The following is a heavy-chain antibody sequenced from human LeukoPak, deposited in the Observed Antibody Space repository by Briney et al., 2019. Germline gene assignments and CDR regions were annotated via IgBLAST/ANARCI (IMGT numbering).Heavy chain of an antibody. CDR1: GYSFTDFF. V-gene: IGHV1-2*02. CDR3: ARDTLTYDYVWGTIDY. J-gene: IGHJ4*02. D-gene: IGHD3-16*01. Sequence: ASVKVSCKASGYSFTDFFIHWVRQAPGQGLEWMGWINPSSGDTKYPQEFQGRVTMTGDTSISTAYMELSRLRSDDTAVYYCARDTLTYDYVWGTIDYWGQGTLVTLSS. CDR2: INPSSGDT.